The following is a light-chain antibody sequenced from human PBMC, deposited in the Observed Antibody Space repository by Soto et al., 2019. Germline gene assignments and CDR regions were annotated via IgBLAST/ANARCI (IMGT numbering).Light chain of an antibody. CDR2: GNT. CDR3: QSYDNSLSAYV. V-gene: IGLV1-40*01. CDR1: SSNIGTGYD. Sequence: QSALTQPPSVSGAPGQRATISCTGSSSNIGTGYDVHWYQQLPGTAPRLLIHGNTNRPSGVPDRFSGSKSGTSASLAITGLQAEDEADYYCQSYDNSLSAYVFGTGTKVTVL. J-gene: IGLJ1*01.